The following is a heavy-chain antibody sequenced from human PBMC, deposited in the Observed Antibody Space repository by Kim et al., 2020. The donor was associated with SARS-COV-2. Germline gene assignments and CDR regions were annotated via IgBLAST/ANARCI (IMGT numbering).Heavy chain of an antibody. D-gene: IGHD1-26*01. Sequence: SQKFQGRVTITRDTSASTANMELSSLRSEDTAVYYCARDIGSGSYPNFDYWGQGTLVTVSS. CDR3: ARDIGSGSYPNFDY. J-gene: IGHJ4*02. V-gene: IGHV1-3*01.